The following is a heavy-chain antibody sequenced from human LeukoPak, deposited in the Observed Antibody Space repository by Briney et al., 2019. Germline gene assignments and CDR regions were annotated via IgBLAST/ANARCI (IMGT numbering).Heavy chain of an antibody. Sequence: ASVKVSCEASGYTFTSYYMHWVRQAPGQGLEWMGIINPSGGSTSYAQKFQGRVTMTRDTSTSTVYMELSSLRSEDTAVYYCARALTTVTTRGYFDYWGQGTLVTVSS. CDR2: INPSGGST. J-gene: IGHJ4*02. CDR3: ARALTTVTTRGYFDY. V-gene: IGHV1-46*01. CDR1: GYTFTSYY. D-gene: IGHD4-17*01.